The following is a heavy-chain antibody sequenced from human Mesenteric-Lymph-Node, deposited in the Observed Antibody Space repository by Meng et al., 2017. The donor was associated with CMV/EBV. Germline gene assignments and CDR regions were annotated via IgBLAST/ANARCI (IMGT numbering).Heavy chain of an antibody. CDR3: ASLSPISIFGVA. J-gene: IGHJ5*02. Sequence: GESLKISCAASGFPFSTYGMHWVRQAPGKGLEWVAFVRYDGSNKYYADSVQGRFTISRDNSKNTLYLQMSGLRAEDTAVYYCASLSPISIFGVAWGQGTLVTVSS. CDR1: GFPFSTYG. D-gene: IGHD3-3*01. CDR2: VRYDGSNK. V-gene: IGHV3-30*02.